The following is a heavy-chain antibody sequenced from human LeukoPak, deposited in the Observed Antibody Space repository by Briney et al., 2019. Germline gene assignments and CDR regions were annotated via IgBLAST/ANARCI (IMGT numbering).Heavy chain of an antibody. CDR3: TKDYLPYQMVSTSPGDY. CDR2: IRYGRSHK. D-gene: IGHD5-24*01. CDR1: GFSFDDYG. V-gene: IGHV3-30*02. J-gene: IGHJ4*02. Sequence: GGSLRLSCETSGFSFDDYGVQWVRQAPGKGLEWVAFIRYGRSHKNYADSVKGRFSISTDAYKSALHLQMNSLRAEDTAVYYCTKDYLPYQMVSTSPGDYWGQGTLVTVSS.